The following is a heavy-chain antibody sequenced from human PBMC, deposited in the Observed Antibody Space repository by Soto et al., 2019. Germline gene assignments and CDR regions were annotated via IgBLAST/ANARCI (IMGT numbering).Heavy chain of an antibody. J-gene: IGHJ2*01. Sequence: QLQESGPGLVKPSQTLSLTCTVSGGSINNNDYYWSWIRQTPGKGLEWIGYVYYSGSSDYNPSLKSRLSMSIDTSKNQFSLRLSSVTAADTAIYYCARMSYYYDKWYFDLWGRGTLVAVSS. CDR1: GGSINNNDYY. D-gene: IGHD3-22*01. CDR2: VYYSGSS. V-gene: IGHV4-30-4*01. CDR3: ARMSYYYDKWYFDL.